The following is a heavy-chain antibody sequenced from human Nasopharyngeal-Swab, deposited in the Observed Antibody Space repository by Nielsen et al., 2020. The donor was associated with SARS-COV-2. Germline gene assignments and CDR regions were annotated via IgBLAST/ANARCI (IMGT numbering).Heavy chain of an antibody. D-gene: IGHD2-2*01. CDR3: ARGSVVPAAPAVDYFDY. CDR2: INHSGST. V-gene: IGHV4-34*01. Sequence: VRQMPGKGLEWIGEINHSGSTNYNPSLKSRVTISVDTSKNQFSLKLSSVTAADTAVYYCARGSVVPAAPAVDYFDYWGQETLVTVSS. J-gene: IGHJ4*02.